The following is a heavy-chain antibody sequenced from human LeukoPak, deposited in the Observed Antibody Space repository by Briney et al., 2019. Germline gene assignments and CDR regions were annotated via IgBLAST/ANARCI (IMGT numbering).Heavy chain of an antibody. Sequence: GGSLRLSCAASGFTFSSYGMHWVRQAPGKGLGWVAVIWYDGSNKYYADSVKGRFTISRDNSKNTLYLQMNSLRAEDTAVYYCARDMDDFWSGYYPLSSVDYWGQGTLVTVSS. CDR3: ARDMDDFWSGYYPLSSVDY. CDR1: GFTFSSYG. J-gene: IGHJ4*02. D-gene: IGHD3-3*01. CDR2: IWYDGSNK. V-gene: IGHV3-33*01.